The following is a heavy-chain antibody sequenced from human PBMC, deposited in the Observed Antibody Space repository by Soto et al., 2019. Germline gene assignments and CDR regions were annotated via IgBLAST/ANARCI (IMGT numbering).Heavy chain of an antibody. CDR3: ARVWIGYGMDV. D-gene: IGHD2-2*03. V-gene: IGHV3-48*03. Sequence: EVQLVESGGGLVQPGGSLRLSCAASGFTFSSYEMNWVRQAPGKGLEWVSYISSSGSTIYYADSVKGRFTISRDNAKNSLHLQMNSLRAEDTAVYYCARVWIGYGMDVWGQGTTVTVSS. CDR2: ISSSGSTI. CDR1: GFTFSSYE. J-gene: IGHJ6*02.